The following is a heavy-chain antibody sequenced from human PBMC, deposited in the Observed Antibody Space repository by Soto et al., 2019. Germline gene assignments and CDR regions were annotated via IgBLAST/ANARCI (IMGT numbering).Heavy chain of an antibody. CDR3: ARLPNSIAAADN. Sequence: QVQLQESGPGLVKPSETLSLTCTVSGGSISSYYWSWIRQPAGKGLLCIWRIYTSGSTNYNPSLNSRVTMSVDTSKNQFSLKLSSVTAADTAVYYWARLPNSIAAADNWGQGTLVTVSS. D-gene: IGHD6-13*01. J-gene: IGHJ4*02. V-gene: IGHV4-4*07. CDR1: GGSISSYY. CDR2: IYTSGST.